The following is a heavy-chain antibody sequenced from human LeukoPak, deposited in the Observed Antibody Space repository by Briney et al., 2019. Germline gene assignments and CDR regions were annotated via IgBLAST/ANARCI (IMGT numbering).Heavy chain of an antibody. J-gene: IGHJ4*02. D-gene: IGHD3-22*01. CDR3: ARFGYYYPYFDY. CDR2: IKQDGSEK. Sequence: PGGSLRLSCAASGFTFSRYWMSWVRQAPGKGLEWVANIKQDGSEKYYVDSVKGRFTISRDNAKNSLYLQMNSLRAEDTAVYYCARFGYYYPYFDYWGQGTLVTVSS. CDR1: GFTFSRYW. V-gene: IGHV3-7*01.